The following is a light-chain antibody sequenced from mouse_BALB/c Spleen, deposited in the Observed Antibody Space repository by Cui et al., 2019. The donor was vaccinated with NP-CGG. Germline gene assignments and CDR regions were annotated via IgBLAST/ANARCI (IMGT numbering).Light chain of an antibody. CDR3: ALWYSNHWV. Sequence: QAVATQESALNTSSVETVTLTYRSSTGTVTTSNYANRVQEKPDHLFTGLIGGTNNRAPGVPSRFSGSLIGDKAALTITGAQTEDEAIYFCALWYSNHWVFGGGTKLTVL. V-gene: IGLV1*01. J-gene: IGLJ1*01. CDR1: TGTVTTSNY. CDR2: GTN.